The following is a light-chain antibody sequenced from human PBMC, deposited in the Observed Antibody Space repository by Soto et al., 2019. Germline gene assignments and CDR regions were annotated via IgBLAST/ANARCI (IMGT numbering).Light chain of an antibody. CDR1: QSVGSY. V-gene: IGKV3-11*01. CDR2: DPS. J-gene: IGKJ5*01. CDR3: QQRSN. Sequence: EIVMAQSPATLSLSPGERATLSCRASQSVGSYLAWSHQTPGPAPRLLISDPSNRPTGITARFSGSGSGTDFTLPISSLAPGDFAPSYCQQRSNFGQGTPLEI.